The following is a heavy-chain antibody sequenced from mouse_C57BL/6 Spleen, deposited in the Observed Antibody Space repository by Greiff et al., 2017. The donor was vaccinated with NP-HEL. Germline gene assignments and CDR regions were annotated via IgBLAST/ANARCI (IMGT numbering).Heavy chain of an antibody. V-gene: IGHV1-4*01. CDR3: ARSHYSNYDWYFDV. D-gene: IGHD2-5*01. Sequence: QVQLKQSGAELARPGASVKMSCKASGYTFTSYTMHWVKQRPGQGLEWIGYINPSSGYIKYNQKFKDKATLTADKSSSTAYMQLSSLTSEDSAVYYCARSHYSNYDWYFDVWGAGTTVTVSS. CDR1: GYTFTSYT. J-gene: IGHJ1*01. CDR2: INPSSGYI.